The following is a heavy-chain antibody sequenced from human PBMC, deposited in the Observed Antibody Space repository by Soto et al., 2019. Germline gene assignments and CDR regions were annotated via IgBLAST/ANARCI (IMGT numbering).Heavy chain of an antibody. CDR3: ARTVGYYYGMDV. CDR2: INAGNGNT. Sequence: QVQLVQSGAEVKKPGASVKVSCKASGYTFTSYAMHWVRQAPGQRLEWMGWINAGNGNTKYSQKFQGRATMTRDTTASTGYMELSSLRSEDTAVYYCARTVGYYYGMDVWGQGTKVTVSS. J-gene: IGHJ6*02. V-gene: IGHV1-3*01. D-gene: IGHD4-17*01. CDR1: GYTFTSYA.